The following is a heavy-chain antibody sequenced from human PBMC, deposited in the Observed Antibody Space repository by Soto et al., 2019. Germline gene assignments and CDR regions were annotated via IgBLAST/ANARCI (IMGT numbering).Heavy chain of an antibody. D-gene: IGHD2-21*02. CDR2: ISTSSGYI. CDR3: ARAPASYCGGDCFSMDY. CDR1: GFPFSSYA. J-gene: IGHJ4*02. Sequence: EVQLVESGGGLVEPGGSLRLSCEASGFPFSSYAMNWVRQAPGKGLEWVSSISTSSGYIYFADSLRGRFTVSRDNAQNSLYLQMNSLPAEDTAVYYCARAPASYCGGDCFSMDYWGQGTLVIVSS. V-gene: IGHV3-21*02.